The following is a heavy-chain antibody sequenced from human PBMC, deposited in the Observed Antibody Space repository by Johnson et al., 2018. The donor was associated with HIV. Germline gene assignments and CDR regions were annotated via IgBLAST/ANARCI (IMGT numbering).Heavy chain of an antibody. CDR2: INWNGGST. D-gene: IGHD4-11*01. J-gene: IGHJ3*02. CDR1: GFTVSSNY. V-gene: IGHV3-66*01. CDR3: ARRTVSELWDAFDI. Sequence: MLLVESGGGLVQPGGSLRLSCAASGFTVSSNYMSWVRQAPGKGLEWVSGINWNGGSTGYANSVKGRFTISRDNSKNTLSLQMGSLRADDMAVYYCARRTVSELWDAFDIWGQGTMVTVSS.